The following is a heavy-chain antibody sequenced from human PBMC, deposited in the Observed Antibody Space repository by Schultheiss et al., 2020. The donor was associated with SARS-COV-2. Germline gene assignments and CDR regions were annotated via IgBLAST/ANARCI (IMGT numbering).Heavy chain of an antibody. V-gene: IGHV3-48*04. CDR2: ISSSGSTI. Sequence: GSLRLSCAASGFTFSSYWMSWVRQAPGKGLEWVSYISSSGSTIYYADSVKGRFTISRDNAKNSLYLQMNSLRAEDTAVYYCAREHCSGGSCPVGDVWGQGTTVTVSS. CDR3: AREHCSGGSCPVGDV. J-gene: IGHJ6*02. D-gene: IGHD2-15*01. CDR1: GFTFSSYW.